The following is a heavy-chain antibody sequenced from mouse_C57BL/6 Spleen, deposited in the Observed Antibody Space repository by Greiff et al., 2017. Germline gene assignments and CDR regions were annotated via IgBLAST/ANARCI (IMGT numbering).Heavy chain of an antibody. CDR3: ARDSGSSYGYAMDY. D-gene: IGHD1-1*01. Sequence: EVQLKESGPGLVKPSQSLSLTCSVTGYSITSGYYWNWIRQFPGNKLEWMGYISYDGSNNYNPSLKNRISITRDTSKNQFFLKLNSVTTEDTATYYCARDSGSSYGYAMDYWGQGTSVTVSS. J-gene: IGHJ4*01. CDR1: GYSITSGYY. V-gene: IGHV3-6*01. CDR2: ISYDGSN.